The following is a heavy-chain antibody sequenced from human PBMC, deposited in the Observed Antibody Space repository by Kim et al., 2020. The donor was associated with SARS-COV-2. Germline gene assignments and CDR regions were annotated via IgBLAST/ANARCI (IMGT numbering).Heavy chain of an antibody. Sequence: GGSLRLSCAASGFTFGRYVMIWVRQAPGKGLEWVSGITGSGVRTYYVDSVKGRFTISRDNSKNTLYLQMNSLRVEDTAVYYCAREEAQQLVPWFDPWGQGTMVTVSS. CDR3: AREEAQQLVPWFDP. D-gene: IGHD6-13*01. CDR1: GFTFGRYV. V-gene: IGHV3-23*01. J-gene: IGHJ5*02. CDR2: ITGSGVRT.